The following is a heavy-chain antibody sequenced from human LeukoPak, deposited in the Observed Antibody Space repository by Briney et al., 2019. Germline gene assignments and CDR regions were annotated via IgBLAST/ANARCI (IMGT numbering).Heavy chain of an antibody. CDR3: ARNRYHYGSGSQRYYHYYYMDV. D-gene: IGHD3-10*01. Sequence: GGSLRLSCAASGFTFSNYTMNWVRQAPGKGLEWVSSISSSSSYIYYAESVKGRFTISRDNAKNSLYLQMNSLRAEDTAVYYCARNRYHYGSGSQRYYHYYYMDVWGKGTTVTISS. J-gene: IGHJ6*03. CDR2: ISSSSSYI. V-gene: IGHV3-21*01. CDR1: GFTFSNYT.